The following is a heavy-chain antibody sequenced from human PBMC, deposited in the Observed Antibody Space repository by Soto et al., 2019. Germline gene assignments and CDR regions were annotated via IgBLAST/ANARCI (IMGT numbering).Heavy chain of an antibody. Sequence: EVQLVESGGGLVQPGGSLRLSCAASGFTFSSYSMNWVRQAPGKGLEWVSYISSSSSTIYYADSVKDRFTISRDNDNKSLKLQKNSLRGEDRAVYYCARGAGSGNWFDPWGQGTLVTVSS. V-gene: IGHV3-48*01. CDR2: ISSSSSTI. CDR3: ARGAGSGNWFDP. D-gene: IGHD6-19*01. J-gene: IGHJ5*02. CDR1: GFTFSSYS.